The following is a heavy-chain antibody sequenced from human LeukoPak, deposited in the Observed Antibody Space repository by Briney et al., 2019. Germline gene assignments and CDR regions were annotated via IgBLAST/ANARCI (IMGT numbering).Heavy chain of an antibody. CDR2: IYTSGST. V-gene: IGHV4-4*07. J-gene: IGHJ6*02. D-gene: IGHD6-13*01. CDR3: EREKRQQLSRGYGMDV. CDR1: GGSISSYY. Sequence: PSETLSLTCTVSGGSISSYYWSWIRQPAGKGLEWIGRIYTSGSTNYNPSLKSRVTMSVDTSKNQFSLKLSSVTAADTAVYYCEREKRQQLSRGYGMDVWGQGTTVTVSS.